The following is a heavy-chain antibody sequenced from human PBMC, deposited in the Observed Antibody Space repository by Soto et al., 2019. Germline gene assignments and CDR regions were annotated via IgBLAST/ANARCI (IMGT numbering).Heavy chain of an antibody. CDR1: GFSLSSIGMG. V-gene: IGHV2-5*02. Sequence: QITVKESGLPLVKPTETLTLTCTFSGFSLSSIGMGVGWIRQPPGKALEWLALIYWDDDKRYSPSLSSRLTITKDTSKNEVDLTMTNMDPVDTATYYCARLTRGVYDSGRLWEKFDSWGQGTLVTVSS. CDR2: IYWDDDK. CDR3: ARLTRGVYDSGRLWEKFDS. J-gene: IGHJ4*02. D-gene: IGHD5-12*01.